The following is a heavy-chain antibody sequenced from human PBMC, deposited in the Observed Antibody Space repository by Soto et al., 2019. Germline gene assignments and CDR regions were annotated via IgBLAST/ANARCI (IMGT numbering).Heavy chain of an antibody. CDR2: IIPIFGTA. V-gene: IGHV1-69*13. Sequence: SVKVSCKASGGTFSSYAISWVRQAPGQGLEWMGGIIPIFGTANYAQKFQGRVTITADESTSTAYMELSSLRSEDTAVYYCARDGCGGDCYLDYWGQGTLVTVSS. J-gene: IGHJ4*02. D-gene: IGHD2-21*02. CDR3: ARDGCGGDCYLDY. CDR1: GGTFSSYA.